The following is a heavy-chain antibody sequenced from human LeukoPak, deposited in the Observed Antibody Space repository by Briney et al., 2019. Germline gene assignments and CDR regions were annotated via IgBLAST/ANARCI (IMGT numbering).Heavy chain of an antibody. CDR3: ARLAAVTTKGPFDY. CDR1: GGTFSSYA. Sequence: WASVKVSCKASGGTFSSYAISWVRQAPGQGLEWMGRIIPILGIANYAQKFQGRVTITADKSTSTAYMELSSLRSEDTAVYYCARLAAVTTKGPFDYWGQGTLVTVSS. J-gene: IGHJ4*02. CDR2: IIPILGIA. D-gene: IGHD4-17*01. V-gene: IGHV1-69*04.